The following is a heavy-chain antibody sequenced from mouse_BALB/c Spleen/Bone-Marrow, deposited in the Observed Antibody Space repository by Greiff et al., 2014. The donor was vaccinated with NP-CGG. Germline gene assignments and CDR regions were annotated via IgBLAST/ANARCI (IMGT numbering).Heavy chain of an antibody. CDR3: ARRGWDGYFDY. V-gene: IGHV5-6-2*01. CDR1: GFTSSSYY. CDR2: INSNGGST. Sequence: EVQLVESGGGLVKLGGSLKLSCAASGFTSSSYYMSWVRQTPEKRLELVAAINSNGGSTYYPDTVKGRFTISRDNAKNTLYLQMSSLKSEDTALYYCARRGWDGYFDYWGQGTTLTVSS. J-gene: IGHJ2*01. D-gene: IGHD4-1*01.